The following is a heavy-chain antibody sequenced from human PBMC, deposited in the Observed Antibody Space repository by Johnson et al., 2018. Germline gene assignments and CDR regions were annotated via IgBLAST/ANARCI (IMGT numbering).Heavy chain of an antibody. J-gene: IGHJ3*02. D-gene: IGHD3-22*01. CDR2: ISSSSSYI. Sequence: VQLVESGGGLVKPGGSLRLSCAAAGFTFSSYSINWVRPAPGKGLEWVSSISSSSSYIYYADSVKGRFTISRDNAKNSLLMQMNSLRAEETAVYYCASPPDYYDISGYSIDTDHDACEIWGQGTMVTVSS. CDR1: GFTFSSYS. CDR3: ASPPDYYDISGYSIDTDHDACEI. V-gene: IGHV3-21*01.